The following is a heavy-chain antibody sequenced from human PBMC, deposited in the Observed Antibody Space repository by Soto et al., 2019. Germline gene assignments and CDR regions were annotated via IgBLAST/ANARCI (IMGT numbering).Heavy chain of an antibody. V-gene: IGHV3-23*01. Sequence: EMPLLESGGGLVQPGGSLKLSCAASGFTFSNYAMSWVRQAPGKGLEWVSTISGRGGNTYYADSVKGRFTISRDNSRNTLYLQMDSLRVEDSAVYSCAKAGCSGGTCYLYYFDYWGQGALVTVSS. CDR2: ISGRGGNT. J-gene: IGHJ4*02. D-gene: IGHD2-15*01. CDR3: AKAGCSGGTCYLYYFDY. CDR1: GFTFSNYA.